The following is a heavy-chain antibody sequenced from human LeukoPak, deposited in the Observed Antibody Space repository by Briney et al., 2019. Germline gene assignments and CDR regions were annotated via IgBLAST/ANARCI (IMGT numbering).Heavy chain of an antibody. V-gene: IGHV5-51*01. CDR3: ACRDFPSTWSGP. J-gene: IGHJ5*02. D-gene: IGHD2/OR15-2a*01. Sequence: GKSLKISCEGFGYSFTNYWIGWVRQMPGKGLEWMGVIFPGDSRTRYNPSFQGQITISVDKSINTAYLQWSSLKASDTAMYFCACRDFPSTWSGPWGQGTLVTVSS. CDR2: IFPGDSRT. CDR1: GYSFTNYW.